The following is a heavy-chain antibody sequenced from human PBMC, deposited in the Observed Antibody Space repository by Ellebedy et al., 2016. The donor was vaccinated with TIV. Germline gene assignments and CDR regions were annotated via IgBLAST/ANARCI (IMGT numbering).Heavy chain of an antibody. J-gene: IGHJ4*02. Sequence: PGGSLRLSCAASGLTFSSHAMSSVRQAPGKGLEWVSGIGSDEATHYADYASGRFTISRDISTSTVYLLMGSLTTDDTALYYCAKDRYNWSAMDYWGQGIKVTVSS. D-gene: IGHD3-3*01. CDR1: GLTFSSHA. V-gene: IGHV3-23*01. CDR2: IGSDEAT. CDR3: AKDRYNWSAMDY.